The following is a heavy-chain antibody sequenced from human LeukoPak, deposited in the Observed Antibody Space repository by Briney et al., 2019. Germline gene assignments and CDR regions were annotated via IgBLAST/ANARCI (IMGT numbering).Heavy chain of an antibody. V-gene: IGHV3-7*01. D-gene: IGHD2-2*01. Sequence: GGSLRLSSAASGFTFSSYWMSWVGPAPGKGREGVANIKQDGSEKYYVDSVKGRFTISRDNAKNSLYLQMNSLRDENTAVYDCARSSARAFDYWGQGTLVTVSS. CDR2: IKQDGSEK. CDR1: GFTFSSYW. CDR3: ARSSARAFDY. J-gene: IGHJ4*02.